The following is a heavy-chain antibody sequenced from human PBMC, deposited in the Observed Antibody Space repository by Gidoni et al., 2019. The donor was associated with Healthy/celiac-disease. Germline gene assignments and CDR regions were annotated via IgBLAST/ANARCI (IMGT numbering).Heavy chain of an antibody. CDR3: ARGSSWWELLRGLDY. D-gene: IGHD1-26*01. Sequence: QVQLVESGGGVVQPGRSLRLSCAASGFTFSSYGMHWVRQAPGKGLEWVACIWYDGSNKYYADSVKGRFTISRENSKNTLYLQMNSLRAEDTAVYYCARGSSWWELLRGLDYWGQGTLVTVSS. V-gene: IGHV3-33*01. CDR2: IWYDGSNK. CDR1: GFTFSSYG. J-gene: IGHJ4*02.